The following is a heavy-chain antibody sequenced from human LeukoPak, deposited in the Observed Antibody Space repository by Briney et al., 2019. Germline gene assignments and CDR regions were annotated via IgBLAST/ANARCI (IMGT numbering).Heavy chain of an antibody. CDR2: INSDERST. Sequence: GGSLRLSCAASGFTFSSYWMHWVRQAPGKGLVWVSRINSDERSTSYADSVKGRFTISRDNAKNTLYLQMNSLRAEDTAVYYCAREPYSSSWYPSDYWGQGTLVTVSS. J-gene: IGHJ4*02. V-gene: IGHV3-74*01. CDR1: GFTFSSYW. CDR3: AREPYSSSWYPSDY. D-gene: IGHD6-13*01.